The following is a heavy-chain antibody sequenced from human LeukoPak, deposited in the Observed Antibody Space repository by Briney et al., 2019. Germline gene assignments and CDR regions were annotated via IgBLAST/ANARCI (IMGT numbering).Heavy chain of an antibody. CDR2: IAPYNGNT. V-gene: IGHV1-18*04. Sequence: ASVKVSCKASGYSFTGYYLDWVRQAPGQGLEWMGWIAPYNGNTNYAQKFQGRVTVTTDTSTNIASMELRNLRSDDTAIYYCARESVWYSDYWGQGTLVTVSS. J-gene: IGHJ4*02. CDR3: ARESVWYSDY. D-gene: IGHD6-13*01. CDR1: GYSFTGYY.